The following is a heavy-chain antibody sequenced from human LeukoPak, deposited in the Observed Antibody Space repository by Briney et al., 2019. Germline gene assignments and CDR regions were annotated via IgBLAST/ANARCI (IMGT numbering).Heavy chain of an antibody. D-gene: IGHD3-3*01. CDR3: ARESFGGYTSDY. V-gene: IGHV3-21*01. J-gene: IGHJ4*02. CDR1: GFTFGSYS. CDR2: ISSSSSYI. Sequence: GGSLRLSCAASGFTFGSYSMNWVRQAPGKGLEWVSSISSSSSYIYYADSVKGRFTISRDNAKNSLYLQMNSLRAEDTAVYYCARESFGGYTSDYWGQGTLVTVSS.